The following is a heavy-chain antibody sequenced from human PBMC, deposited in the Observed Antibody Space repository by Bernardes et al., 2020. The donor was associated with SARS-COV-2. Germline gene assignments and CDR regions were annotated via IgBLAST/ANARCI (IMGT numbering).Heavy chain of an antibody. CDR2: TSNGGLKI. CDR3: AIQDRTGYYYGA. V-gene: IGHV3-30*03. J-gene: IGHJ5*02. D-gene: IGHD3-9*01. CDR1: GINFAAPD. Sequence: GGALRLSCAASGINFAAPDIHLVRQAPGKGLGGVALTSNGGLKIDYSDTVKGRFTLSRDTSKKTVFLQMSSLSAEDTAVYYCAIQDRTGYYYGAWGQGTRVTVSS.